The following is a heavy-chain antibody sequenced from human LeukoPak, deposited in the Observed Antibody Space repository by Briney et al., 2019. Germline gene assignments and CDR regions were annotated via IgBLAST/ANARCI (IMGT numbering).Heavy chain of an antibody. CDR2: ISYDGSNN. V-gene: IGHV3-30*04. Sequence: GGSLRLSCAASGFTFSSYAMHWVRQAPGKGLEWVAVISYDGSNNYYADSVKGRFTISRDNSKNTLYLQMNSLRAEDTAVYYCARSYYDYGDFKDDYWGQGTLVTVSS. J-gene: IGHJ4*02. CDR3: ARSYYDYGDFKDDY. D-gene: IGHD4-17*01. CDR1: GFTFSSYA.